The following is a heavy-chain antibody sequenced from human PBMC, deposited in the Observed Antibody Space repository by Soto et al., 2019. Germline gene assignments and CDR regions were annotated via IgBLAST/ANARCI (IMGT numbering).Heavy chain of an antibody. J-gene: IGHJ4*02. Sequence: QITLKESGPTLVKPTQTLTLTCTFSGFSLSTSGVGVGWIRQPPGKALEWLALIYWDDDKRYSPSLKSRLTITKDTSKNQVVLTMTNMDPVDTATYYCAHSMGCSECSSSWYGFDYWGQGTLVTVSS. D-gene: IGHD6-13*01. CDR1: GFSLSTSGVG. V-gene: IGHV2-5*02. CDR3: AHSMGCSECSSSWYGFDY. CDR2: IYWDDDK.